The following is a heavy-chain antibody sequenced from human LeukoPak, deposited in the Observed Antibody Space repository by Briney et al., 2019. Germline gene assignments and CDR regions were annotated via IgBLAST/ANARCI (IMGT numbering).Heavy chain of an antibody. CDR2: ICKSALNT. J-gene: IGHJ4*02. V-gene: IGHV3-23*05. Sequence: AGSLRLSCAASGFTFSTYFMTWVRQAPGKGLEWVAAICKSALNTYYTDSVRGRFTISRDPSKSSLYLQMHSRRDVHTSVYYCARGWHSDFWGQGTLVTVSS. CDR3: ARGWHSDF. CDR1: GFTFSTYF. D-gene: IGHD2-15*01.